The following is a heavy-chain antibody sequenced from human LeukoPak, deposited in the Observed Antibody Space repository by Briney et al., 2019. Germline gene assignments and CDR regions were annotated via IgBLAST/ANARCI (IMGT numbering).Heavy chain of an antibody. D-gene: IGHD2-2*01. CDR1: GFSLSSHA. J-gene: IGHJ4*02. V-gene: IGHV3-23*01. CDR2: TSSSDAGT. Sequence: GGSLRLSCAASGFSLSSHAMSWVRQAPGKGLEWVSATSSSDAGTYYADSVRGRFTISRDNSKNTLYLQMNSLRAEDTAVYYCARDRWDVVVPAAIDYWGQGTLVTVSS. CDR3: ARDRWDVVVPAAIDY.